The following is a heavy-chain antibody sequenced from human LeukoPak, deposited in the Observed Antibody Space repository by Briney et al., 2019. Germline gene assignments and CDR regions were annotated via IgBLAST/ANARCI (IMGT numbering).Heavy chain of an antibody. CDR2: IYTSGST. J-gene: IGHJ5*02. CDR3: ARELRYSSSSLGDFDP. Sequence: PSQTLSLTCTVSGGSISSGSYYWSWIRQPAGKGLEWIGRIYTSGSTNYNPSLKSRVTISVDTSKNQFSPKLSSVTAADTAVYYCARELRYSSSSLGDFDPWGQGTLVTVSS. CDR1: GGSISSGSYY. D-gene: IGHD6-13*01. V-gene: IGHV4-61*02.